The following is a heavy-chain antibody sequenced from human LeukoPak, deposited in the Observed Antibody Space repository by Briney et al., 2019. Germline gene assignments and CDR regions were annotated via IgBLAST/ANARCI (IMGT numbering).Heavy chain of an antibody. CDR2: IYHSGST. Sequence: TSETLSLTCAVSGGSISSSNWWSWVRQPPGKGLEWIGEIYHSGSTNYNPSLKSRVTISVDKSKNQFSLKLTSVTAAGTAVYYCARRMYSGTYHPFDYWGQGTLVTVSS. CDR1: GGSISSSNW. CDR3: ARRMYSGTYHPFDY. D-gene: IGHD1-26*01. V-gene: IGHV4-4*02. J-gene: IGHJ4*02.